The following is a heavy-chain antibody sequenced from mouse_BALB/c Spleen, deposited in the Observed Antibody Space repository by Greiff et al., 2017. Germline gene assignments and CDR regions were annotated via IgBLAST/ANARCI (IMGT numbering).Heavy chain of an antibody. CDR3: AREGNYYGSSYYFDY. CDR1: GYSITSDYA. CDR2: ISYSGST. D-gene: IGHD1-1*01. V-gene: IGHV3-2*02. J-gene: IGHJ2*01. Sequence: VQLQQSGPGLVKPSQSLSLTCTVTGYSITSDYAWNWIRQFPGNKLEWMGYISYSGSTSYNPSLKSRISITRDTSKNQFFLQLNSVTTEDTATYYCAREGNYYGSSYYFDYWGQGTTLTVSS.